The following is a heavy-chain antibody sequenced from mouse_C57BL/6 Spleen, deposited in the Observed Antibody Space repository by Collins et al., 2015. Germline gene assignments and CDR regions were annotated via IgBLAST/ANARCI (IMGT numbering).Heavy chain of an antibody. CDR2: IDPSDSET. J-gene: IGHJ4*01. D-gene: IGHD1-1*01. V-gene: IGHV1-52*01. Sequence: QVQLQQPGAELVRPGSSVKLSCKASGYTFTSYWMHWVKQRPIQGLEWIGNIDPSDSETHYNQKFKDKATLTVDKSSSTAYMQLSSLTSEDSAVYYCARWAEDYGSAMDYWGQGTSVTVSS. CDR1: GYTFTSYW. CDR3: ARWAEDYGSAMDY.